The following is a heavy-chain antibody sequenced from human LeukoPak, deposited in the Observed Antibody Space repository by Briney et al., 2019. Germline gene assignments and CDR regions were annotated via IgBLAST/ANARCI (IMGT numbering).Heavy chain of an antibody. CDR1: GGFISTSTYY. CDR3: ARDEYSYGSRTHPYFFDY. D-gene: IGHD5-18*01. Sequence: PSETLSLTCTVSGGFISTSTYYWGWIRQSPGKGLEWIGSIYYSGSTFYNPSLKSRVTISIDTSKNQSSLKVSSVTAADTAVYYCARDEYSYGSRTHPYFFDYWGQGTLVTVSS. V-gene: IGHV4-39*07. CDR2: IYYSGST. J-gene: IGHJ4*02.